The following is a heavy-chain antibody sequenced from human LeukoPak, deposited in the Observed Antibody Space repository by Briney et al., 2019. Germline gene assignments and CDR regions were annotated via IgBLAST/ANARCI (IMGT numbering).Heavy chain of an antibody. CDR1: GGSISSSSYY. V-gene: IGHV4-39*07. D-gene: IGHD2-15*01. Sequence: SETLSLTCTVSGGSISSSSYYWGWIRQPPGKGLEWIGSIYYSGSTYYNPSLKSRVTISVDTSKNQFSLKLSSVTAADTAVYYCARGGYDLYYYYYMDVWGKGTTVTVSS. CDR3: ARGGYDLYYYYYMDV. J-gene: IGHJ6*03. CDR2: IYYSGST.